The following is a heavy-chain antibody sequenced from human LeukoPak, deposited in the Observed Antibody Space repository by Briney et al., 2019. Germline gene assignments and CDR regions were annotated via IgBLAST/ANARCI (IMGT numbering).Heavy chain of an antibody. D-gene: IGHD6-19*01. Sequence: AASVKVSCKASGGTFSSYAISWVRQAPGQGLEWMGGIIPIFGTANYAQKFQGRVTITADESTSTAYMELSSLRSEDTAVYYCARALPHRSIAVAGIRYYYYYGMDVWGQGTTVTASS. CDR3: ARALPHRSIAVAGIRYYYYYGMDV. V-gene: IGHV1-69*13. CDR2: IIPIFGTA. CDR1: GGTFSSYA. J-gene: IGHJ6*02.